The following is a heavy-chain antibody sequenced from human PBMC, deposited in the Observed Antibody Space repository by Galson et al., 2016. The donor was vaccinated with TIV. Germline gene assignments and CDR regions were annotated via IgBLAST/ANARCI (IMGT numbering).Heavy chain of an antibody. CDR3: ARGAPSVFGVIRPLDY. Sequence: CAISGDSVSSTSAAWNWIRQSPSRGLEWLGRTYYRSTWYNDYAASLKRRITINPDTSKNQFSLQLTSVTPEDAAVYYCARGAPSVFGVIRPLDYWGQGNLVTVAS. V-gene: IGHV6-1*01. CDR1: GDSVSSTSAA. J-gene: IGHJ4*02. D-gene: IGHD3-3*01. CDR2: TYYRSTWYN.